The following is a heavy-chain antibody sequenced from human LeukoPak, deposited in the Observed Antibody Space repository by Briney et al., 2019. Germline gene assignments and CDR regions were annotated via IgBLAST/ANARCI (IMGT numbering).Heavy chain of an antibody. CDR2: NGYGSIT. J-gene: IGHJ3*02. CDR3: ARRYCSSTSCYPNDAFDI. CDR1: GFTFETYW. Sequence: GGSLRLSCAASGFTFETYWMHWVRQAPGKGLEWVSCNGYGSITNHADSVKGRFTISRDNAKNSLYLQMNSLRAEDTAVYYCARRYCSSTSCYPNDAFDIWGQGTMVTVSS. D-gene: IGHD2-2*01. V-gene: IGHV3-74*01.